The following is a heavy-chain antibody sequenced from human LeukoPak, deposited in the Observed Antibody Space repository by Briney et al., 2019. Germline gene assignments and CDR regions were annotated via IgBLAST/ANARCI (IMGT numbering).Heavy chain of an antibody. CDR1: GYTFTGYY. D-gene: IGHD3-22*01. Sequence: ASVKVSCKASGYTFTGYYMHWVRQAPGQGLEWMGRINPNSGGTNYAQKFQGRVTMTRDTSISTAYMELSRLRSDDTAVYYCARDQGSGYYDSSGYYLHLPIYYYYGMDVWGQGTTVTVSS. CDR3: ARDQGSGYYDSSGYYLHLPIYYYYGMDV. J-gene: IGHJ6*02. CDR2: INPNSGGT. V-gene: IGHV1-2*06.